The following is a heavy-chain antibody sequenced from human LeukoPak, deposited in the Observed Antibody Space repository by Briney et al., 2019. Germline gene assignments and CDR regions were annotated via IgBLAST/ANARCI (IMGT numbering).Heavy chain of an antibody. CDR2: IISSSSTI. Sequence: GGSLRLSCAASGFTFSSYSMNWGRQAPGKGLEWVSYIISSSSTISYADSVKGRFTISRDNAKNSLFLQMNSLRAEDTAVYYCAAYGDYDYWGQGTLVTVSS. CDR1: GFTFSSYS. J-gene: IGHJ4*02. V-gene: IGHV3-48*01. CDR3: AAYGDYDY. D-gene: IGHD4-17*01.